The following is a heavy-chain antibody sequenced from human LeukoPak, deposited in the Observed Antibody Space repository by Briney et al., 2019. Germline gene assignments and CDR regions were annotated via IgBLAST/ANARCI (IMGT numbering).Heavy chain of an antibody. D-gene: IGHD3-22*01. J-gene: IGHJ4*02. V-gene: IGHV1-2*02. Sequence: ASVKVSCKASGYTFTGYCMHWVRQAPGQGLEWMGWTNPNSGGTNYAQKFQGRVTMTRDTSISTAYMELSRLRSDDTAVYYCARDSYYYDSSGYYYVFDYWGQGTLVTVSS. CDR1: GYTFTGYC. CDR3: ARDSYYYDSSGYYYVFDY. CDR2: TNPNSGGT.